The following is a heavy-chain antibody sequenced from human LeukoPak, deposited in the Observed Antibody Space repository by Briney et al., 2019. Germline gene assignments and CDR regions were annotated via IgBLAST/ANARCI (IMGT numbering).Heavy chain of an antibody. J-gene: IGHJ4*02. CDR1: GLTFSSYE. V-gene: IGHV3-48*03. CDR3: ARTQRWLQLLVGGCFDY. Sequence: GGSLRLSCAASGLTFSSYEMNWVRQAPGKGLEWVSYISSRGSTIYYADSVKGRFTISRDNAKNSLYLQMNSLRAEDTAVYYCARTQRWLQLLVGGCFDYWGQGTLVTVSS. CDR2: ISSRGSTI. D-gene: IGHD5-24*01.